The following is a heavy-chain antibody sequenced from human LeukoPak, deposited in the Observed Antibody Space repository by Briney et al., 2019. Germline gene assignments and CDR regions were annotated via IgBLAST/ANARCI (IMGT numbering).Heavy chain of an antibody. V-gene: IGHV3-48*02. CDR2: ISSSSSTI. J-gene: IGHJ6*02. Sequence: GGSLRLSCAASGFTFSSYSMNWVRQAPGKGLEWVSYISSSSSTIYYADSVKGRFTISRDNAKNSLYLQMNSLRDEDTAVYNCARLRNKWLVYYGMDVWGQGTTVTVSS. D-gene: IGHD3-22*01. CDR3: ARLRNKWLVYYGMDV. CDR1: GFTFSSYS.